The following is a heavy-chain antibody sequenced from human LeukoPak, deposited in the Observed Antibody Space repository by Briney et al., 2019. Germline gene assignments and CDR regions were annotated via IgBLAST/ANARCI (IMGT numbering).Heavy chain of an antibody. J-gene: IGHJ4*02. D-gene: IGHD1-7*01. CDR1: GFTFSSYA. Sequence: GGSLRLSCAASGFTFSSYAMHWVRQAPGKGLEWVAVISYDGSNKYYADSVKGRFTISRDNSKNTLYLQMNSRRAEDTAVYYCASLELLGYWGQGTLVTVSS. CDR2: ISYDGSNK. V-gene: IGHV3-30-3*01. CDR3: ASLELLGY.